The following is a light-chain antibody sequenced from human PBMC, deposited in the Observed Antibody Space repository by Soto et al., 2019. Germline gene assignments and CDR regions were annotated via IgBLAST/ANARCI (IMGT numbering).Light chain of an antibody. CDR1: SSDVGSYNL. CDR3: SSYTSSSTRV. V-gene: IGLV2-14*02. J-gene: IGLJ1*01. CDR2: EGD. Sequence: QSALTQPASVSGSSGQSITISCTGTSSDVGSYNLVSWHQQHPGKAPKLNIYEGDKRPSGVSNRFSGSKSGNTASLTISGLQAEDEADYYCSSYTSSSTRVFGTGTKLTVL.